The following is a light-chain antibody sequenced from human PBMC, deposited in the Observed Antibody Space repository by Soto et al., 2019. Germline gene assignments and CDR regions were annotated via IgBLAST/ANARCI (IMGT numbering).Light chain of an antibody. J-gene: IGKJ4*01. V-gene: IGKV3-20*01. Sequence: EIVLTQSPGTLSLSPGERATLSCRASQSVSSSYLAWYQQKPGQAPRLLIYGASSRAIGIPDRFSGSGSGTDFTLTISRLEPEDFAVYYCQQYGSSPLLTFGGGTRVEIK. CDR2: GAS. CDR3: QQYGSSPLLT. CDR1: QSVSSSY.